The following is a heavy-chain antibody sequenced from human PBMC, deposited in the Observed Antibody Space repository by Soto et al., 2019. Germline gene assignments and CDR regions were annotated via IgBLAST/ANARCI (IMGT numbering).Heavy chain of an antibody. CDR2: IYPGDSTI. Sequence: RESLKISCNGSGYNFSNYWIAWVRQVPGKGLESMGIIYPGDSTIKYSPSFQGQVTFSADKSISTAYLQWGSLRASDTAMYYCVRRNQHIQGDYWGQGTSGTVSS. CDR1: GYNFSNYW. V-gene: IGHV5-51*01. CDR3: VRRNQHIQGDY. D-gene: IGHD2-21*01. J-gene: IGHJ4*02.